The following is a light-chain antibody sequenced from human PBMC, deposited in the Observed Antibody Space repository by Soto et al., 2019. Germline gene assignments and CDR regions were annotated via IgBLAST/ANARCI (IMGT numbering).Light chain of an antibody. CDR3: QYDKSYCEST. V-gene: IGKV1-5*03. Sequence: DIQMTQSPSTLSASVGDRVTITCRASQSISSWLAWYQQKPGKAPKVLIYKASSLESGVPSRFSGSGSGQEFSLTIISLQPDDVATSYCQYDKSYCESTLGQGTKVEIK. J-gene: IGKJ1*01. CDR1: QSISSW. CDR2: KAS.